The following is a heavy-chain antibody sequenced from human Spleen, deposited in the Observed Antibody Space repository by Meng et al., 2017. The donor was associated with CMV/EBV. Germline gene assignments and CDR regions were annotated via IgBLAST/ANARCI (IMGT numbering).Heavy chain of an antibody. D-gene: IGHD3-3*01. CDR3: ASVVFWSGYSGGDY. V-gene: IGHV3-66*02. CDR1: GFNVSDNY. Sequence: GESLKISCAVSGFNVSDNYMSWVRQAPGKGLEWVSLIYSGGSTYYTDSVKGRFTISRDNSKNTLYLQMNSLRTEDTSVYYCASVVFWSGYSGGDYWGQGTLVTVS. J-gene: IGHJ4*02. CDR2: IYSGGST.